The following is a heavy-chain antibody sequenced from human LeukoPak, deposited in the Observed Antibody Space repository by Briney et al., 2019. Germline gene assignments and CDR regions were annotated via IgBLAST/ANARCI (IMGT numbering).Heavy chain of an antibody. CDR2: ISSSSSYI. D-gene: IGHD5-18*01. V-gene: IGHV3-21*01. CDR1: GFTFSSYS. CDR3: ARLGPYYTATTRSSFDY. Sequence: SGGSLRLSCAASGFTFSSYSMNWVRQAPGKGLEWVSSISSSSSYIYYADSVKGRFTTSRDNAKNSLYLQMNSLRAEDTAVYYCARLGPYYTATTRSSFDYWGQGTLVTVSS. J-gene: IGHJ4*02.